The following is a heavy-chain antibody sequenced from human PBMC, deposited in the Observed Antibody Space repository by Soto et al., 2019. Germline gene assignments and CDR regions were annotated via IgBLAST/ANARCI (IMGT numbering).Heavy chain of an antibody. J-gene: IGHJ4*02. CDR1: GDTSAIYT. D-gene: IGHD1-26*01. V-gene: IGHV1-69*02. CDR3: ATQKNGAGRVGVYD. CDR2: IVPMLTIT. Sequence: QVPLVQSRAELKKPGSSVNVSCAISGDTSAIYTITWVRQAPGQGLTWLGRIVPMLTITNYARNFQDRLTITADQSKGTAYMELSSLRFEDTALYYCATQKNGAGRVGVYDWGQGTQVTVSS.